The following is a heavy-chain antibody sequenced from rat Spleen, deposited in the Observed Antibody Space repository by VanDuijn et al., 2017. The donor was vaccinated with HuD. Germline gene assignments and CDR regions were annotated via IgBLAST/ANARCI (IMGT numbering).Heavy chain of an antibody. Sequence: EVQLVESGGGLVQPGRSLKLSCVASGFTFNNYWMSWIRQATGKGLEWVASINNTGCSIYYPDSVKGRFTIFRDNAKNTLYLQMNSLRSEDTATYYFTRDDVYYGSFDYWGQGVMVTVSS. D-gene: IGHD1-6*01. J-gene: IGHJ2*01. CDR2: INNTGCSI. CDR1: GFTFNNYW. V-gene: IGHV5-31*01. CDR3: TRDDVYYGSFDY.